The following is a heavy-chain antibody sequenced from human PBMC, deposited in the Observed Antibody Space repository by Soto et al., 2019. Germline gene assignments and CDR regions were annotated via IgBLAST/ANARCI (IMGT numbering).Heavy chain of an antibody. D-gene: IGHD3-16*01. CDR1: GFTFSSYS. CDR3: AREEYVGFNCFAP. CDR2: IGSSSGTI. J-gene: IGHJ5*02. Sequence: GSLRLSCAASGFTFSSYSMNWVRQAPGKGLEWVSFIGSSSGTIFYADSVKGRFTISRDNAKNSLYLQMNSLRDEDTAVYYCAREEYVGFNCFAPWGQGTLVTGLL. V-gene: IGHV3-48*02.